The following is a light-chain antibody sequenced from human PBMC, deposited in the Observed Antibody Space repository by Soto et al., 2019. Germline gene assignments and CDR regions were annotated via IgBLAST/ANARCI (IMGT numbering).Light chain of an antibody. CDR2: GAS. Sequence: PGERATLFCRASQSVIDNYLAWYQQKPGQAPRLLIYGASSRATGIPDRFTGAGSGTDFSLTISRLEPEDFAIYYCQQYDRSPWTFGQGTKVEIK. CDR3: QQYDRSPWT. V-gene: IGKV3-20*01. J-gene: IGKJ1*01. CDR1: QSVIDNY.